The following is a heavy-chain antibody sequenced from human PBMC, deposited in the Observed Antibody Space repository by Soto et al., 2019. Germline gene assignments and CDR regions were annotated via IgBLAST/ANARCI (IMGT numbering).Heavy chain of an antibody. CDR2: IFYRGYT. J-gene: IGHJ4*02. Sequence: KASETLSLTCTVSGGSVSSGSHYWSWIRQPPGKGLEWIGYIFYRGYTNYNPSLKSRLTISVDTSKNQFSLKLTSVTAADTAVYYCARDHVATAGTLDYWGQGTLVTVSS. CDR3: ARDHVATAGTLDY. V-gene: IGHV4-61*01. CDR1: GGSVSSGSHY. D-gene: IGHD6-13*01.